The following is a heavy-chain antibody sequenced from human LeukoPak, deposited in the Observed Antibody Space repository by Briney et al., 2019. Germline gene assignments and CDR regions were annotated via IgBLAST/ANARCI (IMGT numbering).Heavy chain of an antibody. J-gene: IGHJ4*02. CDR1: GGIFITYA. Sequence: GASVKVSCKASGGIFITYAISWVRQAPGQGLEWMGGIIPIFGTANYAQKFQGRVTITADESTSTAYMELSSLRSEDTAVYYCARDGVDTAFRHWGQGTLVTVSS. D-gene: IGHD5-18*01. CDR2: IIPIFGTA. V-gene: IGHV1-69*13. CDR3: ARDGVDTAFRH.